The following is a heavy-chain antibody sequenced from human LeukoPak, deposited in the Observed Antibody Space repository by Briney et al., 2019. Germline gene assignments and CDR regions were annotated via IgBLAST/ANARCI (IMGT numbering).Heavy chain of an antibody. Sequence: GGSLRLSCAASGFTFSSYGMHWVRQAPGKGLEWVAVMSYDGSNKYYADSVKGGFTISRANSKNTLYLQMNSLRAEDRAVYYCAKNGHPMGAFVIWGQGTMVTVFS. CDR1: GFTFSSYG. D-gene: IGHD4-17*01. CDR2: MSYDGSNK. V-gene: IGHV3-30*18. CDR3: AKNGHPMGAFVI. J-gene: IGHJ3*02.